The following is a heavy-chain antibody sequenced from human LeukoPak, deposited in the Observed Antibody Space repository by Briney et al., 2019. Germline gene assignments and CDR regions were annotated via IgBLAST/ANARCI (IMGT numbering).Heavy chain of an antibody. V-gene: IGHV3-21*01. CDR1: GFTFSSNS. CDR3: ARDNGTPTEDYGMDV. J-gene: IGHJ6*02. Sequence: GGSLKLACAASGFTFSSNSMNWVRQAPGKGLELVSSISSSSSNIYYADPVKGRFTISRDNAKNSLYLQMNTLRAEDTAVYYCARDNGTPTEDYGMDVWGQGPTVTVSS. D-gene: IGHD2-8*01. CDR2: ISSSSSNI.